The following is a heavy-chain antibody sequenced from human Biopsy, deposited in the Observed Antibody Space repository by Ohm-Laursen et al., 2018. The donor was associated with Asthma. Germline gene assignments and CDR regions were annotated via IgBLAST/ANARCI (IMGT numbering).Heavy chain of an antibody. J-gene: IGHJ4*02. CDR3: AKRRGYSGHDNDY. CDR2: ISYDGNHK. D-gene: IGHD5-12*01. V-gene: IGHV3-30*18. CDR1: GFMFRSFG. Sequence: SLRLSCAASGFMFRSFGMHWVRQAPGKGLEWVAVISYDGNHKFYEDSVKGRFTISRDNSKNTLYLQMNSLRTEDTAVYYCAKRRGYSGHDNDYWGQGTPVIVSS.